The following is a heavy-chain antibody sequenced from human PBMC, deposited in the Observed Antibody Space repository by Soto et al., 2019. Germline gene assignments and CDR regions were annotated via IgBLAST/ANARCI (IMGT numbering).Heavy chain of an antibody. CDR2: ISAYNGNT. J-gene: IGHJ6*02. V-gene: IGHV1-18*01. Sequence: ASVKVSCKASGYTFTSYGISWVRQAPGQGLEWMGWISAYNGNTNYAQKLQGRVTMTTDTSTSTAYMKLRSLRSDDTAVYYCARDPPPPKYSSSPYYYYGMDVWGQGTTVTVSS. CDR1: GYTFTSYG. D-gene: IGHD6-6*01. CDR3: ARDPPPPKYSSSPYYYYGMDV.